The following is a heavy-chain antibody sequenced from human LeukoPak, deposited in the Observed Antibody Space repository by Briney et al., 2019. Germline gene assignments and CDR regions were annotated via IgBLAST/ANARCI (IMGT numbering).Heavy chain of an antibody. J-gene: IGHJ4*02. D-gene: IGHD3-16*02. CDR1: GFTFSSYA. Sequence: GGSLRLSCAASGFTFSSYAMSWVRQAPGKGLEWVSVISATATYYADSVKGRFTISRDTSRNTLYLQMNSLRADDTAVYYCAKGQGSGSYPFDYWRQGTLVTVSS. CDR3: AKGQGSGSYPFDY. CDR2: ISATAT. V-gene: IGHV3-23*01.